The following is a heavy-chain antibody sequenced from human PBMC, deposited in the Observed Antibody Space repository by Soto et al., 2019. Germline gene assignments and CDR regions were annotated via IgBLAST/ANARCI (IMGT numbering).Heavy chain of an antibody. CDR1: GFTFSSYA. CDR3: AKRGSGSYYDY. Sequence: EVQLLESGGGLVQPGGSLRLSCAASGFTFSSYAMRWVRQAPGKGLEWVSAISASGGSTYYADSVKGRFTISRDKSKNTLYLQMNSLRAEDTAVYYCAKRGSGSYYDYWGQGTLVTVSS. V-gene: IGHV3-23*01. J-gene: IGHJ4*02. D-gene: IGHD3-10*01. CDR2: ISASGGST.